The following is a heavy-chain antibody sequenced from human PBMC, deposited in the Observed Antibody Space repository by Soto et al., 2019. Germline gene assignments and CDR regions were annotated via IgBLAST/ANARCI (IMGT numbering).Heavy chain of an antibody. Sequence: XGSLRLSFAASGFTFRSYAMTWVRQAPGKGLEWVSAITGSGAATFYADSVKGRFTISRDNSKNTLYLQMNSLRAEDTAVYYCAKRLSGWYYVDFWGQGTLVTVSS. D-gene: IGHD6-19*01. CDR1: GFTFRSYA. CDR2: ITGSGAAT. CDR3: AKRLSGWYYVDF. V-gene: IGHV3-23*01. J-gene: IGHJ4*02.